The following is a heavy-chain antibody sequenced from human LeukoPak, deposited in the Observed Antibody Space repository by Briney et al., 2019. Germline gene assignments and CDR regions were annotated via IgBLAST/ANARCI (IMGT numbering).Heavy chain of an antibody. Sequence: GGSLRLSCAASGFTFSLYGMHWVRQAPGRGLEWVSYISFDGSSQYYADSLEGRFTISRDNSKNTLYLQMSSLRAADTAVYYCAKEKTASTECFDIWGQGTVVTVSS. CDR2: ISFDGSSQ. CDR3: AKEKTASTECFDI. V-gene: IGHV3-30*02. CDR1: GFTFSLYG. J-gene: IGHJ3*02. D-gene: IGHD2-21*02.